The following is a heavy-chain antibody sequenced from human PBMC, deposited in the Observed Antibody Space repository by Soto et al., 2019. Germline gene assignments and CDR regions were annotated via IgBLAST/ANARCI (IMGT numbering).Heavy chain of an antibody. CDR3: PRHYDWFDP. Sequence: SETLSLTCNVSGDSMTSPPYYWGWIRQPPGKGLERTGSVYYSGATYYNPSLRGRLTVSADTSKNYFSLRLTSVTAADTAVYYSPRHYDWFDPWGQGILVTVSS. J-gene: IGHJ5*02. CDR2: VYYSGAT. CDR1: GDSMTSPPYY. V-gene: IGHV4-39*01. D-gene: IGHD3-16*01.